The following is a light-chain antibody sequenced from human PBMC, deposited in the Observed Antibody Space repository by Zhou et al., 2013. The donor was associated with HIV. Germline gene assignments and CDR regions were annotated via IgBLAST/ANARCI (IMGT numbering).Light chain of an antibody. CDR1: QSVNSK. CDR2: GAS. Sequence: EIVMTQSPATLSVSPGERATLSCRASQSVNSKVAWYQQKPGQAPRLLIYGASTRATGIPVRFSGSGSGTEFTFTINSLQSEDFAVYYCQQYNNWPPTFGQGAKVEV. CDR3: QQYNNWPPT. V-gene: IGKV3-15*01. J-gene: IGKJ1*01.